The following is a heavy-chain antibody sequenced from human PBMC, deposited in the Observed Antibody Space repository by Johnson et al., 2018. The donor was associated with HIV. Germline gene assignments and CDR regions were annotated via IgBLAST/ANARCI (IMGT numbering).Heavy chain of an antibody. J-gene: IGHJ3*02. V-gene: IGHV3-33*01. D-gene: IGHD6-13*01. Sequence: QVQLVESGGGVVQPGRSLRLSCAASGFTFSNYGMHWVRQAPGKGLEWVTFIRYDGSNKYYADSVKGRFTISRDNSKNTLYLQMNSLRAEDTAVYYCARERWDIAAAGTDAFDIWGQGTMVTVSS. CDR2: IRYDGSNK. CDR3: ARERWDIAAAGTDAFDI. CDR1: GFTFSNYG.